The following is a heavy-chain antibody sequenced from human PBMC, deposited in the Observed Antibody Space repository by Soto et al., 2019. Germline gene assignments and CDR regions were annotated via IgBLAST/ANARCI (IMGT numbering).Heavy chain of an antibody. CDR2: IWYDASKQ. D-gene: IGHD2-15*01. CDR1: GFSFSVYG. J-gene: IGHJ4*02. Sequence: QVQLVESGGGVVQPGRSLRLSCETSGFSFSVYGMHWVRQAPGKGLEWVAVIWYDASKQFYAASVEGRFTISRDNSKAILSLQMNSLRAEATAVYYCAAWAEGATEVHWGQGTLVTVSS. CDR3: AAWAEGATEVH. V-gene: IGHV3-33*01.